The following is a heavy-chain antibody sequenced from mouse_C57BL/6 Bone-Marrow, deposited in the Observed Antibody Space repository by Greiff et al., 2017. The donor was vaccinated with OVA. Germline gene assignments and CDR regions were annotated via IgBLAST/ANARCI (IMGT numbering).Heavy chain of an antibody. Sequence: VQLQQSGPVLVKPGASVKLSCKASGYTFTDYYMNWVKQSPGRGLEWIGVINPYNGGTSYNQKFKGKPTLTVDTSSRTAYMEHNSLTSEYAAVYYCGKYPGYYGMDDGGQGTSVTVSA. CDR1: GYTFTDYY. CDR3: GKYPGYYGMDD. CDR2: INPYNGGT. D-gene: IGHD5-1-1*01. V-gene: IGHV1-19*01. J-gene: IGHJ4*01.